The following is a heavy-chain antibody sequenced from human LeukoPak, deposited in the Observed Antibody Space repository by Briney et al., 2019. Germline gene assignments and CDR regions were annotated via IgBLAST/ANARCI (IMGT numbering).Heavy chain of an antibody. J-gene: IGHJ4*02. V-gene: IGHV3-21*01. D-gene: IGHD3-3*01. CDR3: AREDLGDYDFWSGYYEFDY. Sequence: GGSLRLSRAASGFTFSSYSMNWVRQAPGKGLEWVSSISSSSSYIYYADSVKGRFTISRDNAKNSLYLQMNSPRAEDTAVYYCAREDLGDYDFWSGYYEFDYWGQGTLVTVSS. CDR2: ISSSSSYI. CDR1: GFTFSSYS.